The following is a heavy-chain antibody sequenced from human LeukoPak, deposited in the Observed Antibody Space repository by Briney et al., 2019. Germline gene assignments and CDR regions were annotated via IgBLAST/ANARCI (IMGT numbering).Heavy chain of an antibody. CDR3: ARDHMDTAMVTYFVY. CDR2: IKQDGSEK. Sequence: GGSLRLSCAASGFTFSNYWMSWVRHTPGKGLEWVANIKQDGSEKYYVDSVKGRFTISRDNAKNSLSLQMNSLRAEDTAVYYCARDHMDTAMVTYFVYWGQGTLVTVSS. CDR1: GFTFSNYW. D-gene: IGHD5-18*01. V-gene: IGHV3-7*01. J-gene: IGHJ4*02.